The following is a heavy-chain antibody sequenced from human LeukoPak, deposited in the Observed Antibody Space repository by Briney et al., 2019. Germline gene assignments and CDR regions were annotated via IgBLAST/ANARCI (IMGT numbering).Heavy chain of an antibody. J-gene: IGHJ6*03. D-gene: IGHD4-23*01. CDR2: ISSSSSYI. V-gene: IGHV3-21*01. Sequence: GGSLRLSCAASGFTFSSYSMNWVRQAPGKGLEWVSSISSSSSYIYYADSVKGRFTISRDNSKNTLYLQMNSLRAEDTAVYCCARRVRYYYYMDVWGKGTTVTISS. CDR3: ARRVRYYYYMDV. CDR1: GFTFSSYS.